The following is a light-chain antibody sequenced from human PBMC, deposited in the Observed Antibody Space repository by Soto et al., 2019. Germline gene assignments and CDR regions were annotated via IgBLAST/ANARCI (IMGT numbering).Light chain of an antibody. CDR2: AVS. J-gene: IGKJ1*01. CDR3: QQYNSYSWT. Sequence: IQMTQSPSSLSASIGDRVTITCRASQNIRNYLNWYQQKPGKAPQLLISAVSALQTGVPSRFTGSGSGTDFTLTISSLQPEDFATYYCQQYNSYSWTFGQGTKVEIK. V-gene: IGKV1-39*01. CDR1: QNIRNY.